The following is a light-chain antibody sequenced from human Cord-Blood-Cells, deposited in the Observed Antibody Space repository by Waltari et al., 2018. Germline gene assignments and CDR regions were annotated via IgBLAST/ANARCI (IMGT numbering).Light chain of an antibody. CDR1: QSISSY. Sequence: DIQMTQSPSSLSASVGDRVNITCRARQSISSYLNWYQQKPGKAPKLLIYAASSLQSGVPSRFTGSGAGTDFTLTISSRQPEYFATYYCQQSYSTPTFGGGTKVEIK. CDR2: AAS. CDR3: QQSYSTPT. J-gene: IGKJ4*01. V-gene: IGKV1-39*01.